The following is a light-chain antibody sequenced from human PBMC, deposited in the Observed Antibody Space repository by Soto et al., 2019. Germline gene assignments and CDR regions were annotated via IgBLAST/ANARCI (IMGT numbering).Light chain of an antibody. Sequence: PGERATLSCWASSRISSAYLAWYQQKPGQAPRLLIYGASTRATDIPDRFTGSGSATDFTLIISRLEPEDFAVYYCLQSGNSPLTFGQGTRLEIK. J-gene: IGKJ2*01. CDR1: SRISSAY. CDR3: LQSGNSPLT. CDR2: GAS. V-gene: IGKV3-20*01.